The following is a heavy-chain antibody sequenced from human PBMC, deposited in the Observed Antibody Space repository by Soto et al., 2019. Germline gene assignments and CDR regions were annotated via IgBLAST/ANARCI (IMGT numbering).Heavy chain of an antibody. Sequence: SGPTLVNPTQTLILTCTFSGFSLSTSGMRVSWIRQPPGKALEWLARIDWGDDKFYSTSLKTRLTISKDTSKNQVVLTMTNMDPVDTATSYRARMIFYDSSGYPLHDALDIWGKGKMGTVS. CDR1: GFSLSTSGMR. CDR2: IDWGDDK. D-gene: IGHD3-22*01. CDR3: ARMIFYDSSGYPLHDALDI. J-gene: IGHJ3*02. V-gene: IGHV2-70*04.